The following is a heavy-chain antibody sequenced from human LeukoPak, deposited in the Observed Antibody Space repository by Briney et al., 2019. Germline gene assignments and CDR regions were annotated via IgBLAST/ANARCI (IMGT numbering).Heavy chain of an antibody. D-gene: IGHD6-13*01. CDR3: AKDRVAAAGSFRSIDV. CDR2: IRFDGSNE. J-gene: IGHJ6*03. V-gene: IGHV3-30*02. CDR1: GFTFRSYG. Sequence: PGGSLRLSRAASGFTFRSYGIHWVRQAPGKGLEWVAFIRFDGSNEYYADSVKGRFTISRDNSKNTLFVQMNSLRAEDTAVYYCAKDRVAAAGSFRSIDVWGKGTTVTVSS.